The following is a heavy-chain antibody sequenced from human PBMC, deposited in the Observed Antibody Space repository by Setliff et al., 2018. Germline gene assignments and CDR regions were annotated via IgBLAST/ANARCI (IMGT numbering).Heavy chain of an antibody. CDR3: ARDRGGATTRDL. J-gene: IGHJ5*02. V-gene: IGHV3-7*03. Sequence: GGSLRLSCAASGFTFSSYWMTWVRQAPGKGLEWVANIMQDGSEKYYVDSVKGRFTVSRDNAKNSLYLQMNTLRAEDTAVYYCARDRGGATTRDLWGQGTLVTVSS. CDR1: GFTFSSYW. CDR2: IMQDGSEK. D-gene: IGHD1-26*01.